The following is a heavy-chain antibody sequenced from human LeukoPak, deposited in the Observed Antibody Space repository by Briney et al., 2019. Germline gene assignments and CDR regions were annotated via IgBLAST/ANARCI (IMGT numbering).Heavy chain of an antibody. CDR2: ISGSGGST. J-gene: IGHJ6*03. Sequence: GGSLRLSCAASGFTFSSYAMSWVRQAPGKWLEWVSAISGSGGSTYYADSVKGRFTISRDNSKNTLYLQMNSLRAEDTAVYYCATSRYCSGGSCYSIYYYYYYMDVWGKGTTVTVSS. V-gene: IGHV3-23*01. CDR1: GFTFSSYA. D-gene: IGHD2-15*01. CDR3: ATSRYCSGGSCYSIYYYYYYMDV.